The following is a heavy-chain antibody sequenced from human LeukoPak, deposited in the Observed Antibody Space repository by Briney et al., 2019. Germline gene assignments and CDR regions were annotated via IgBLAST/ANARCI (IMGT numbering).Heavy chain of an antibody. Sequence: GGSLRLSCAASGFTFSDHYMDWVRQAPGKGLEWIGRIRSRANSYSTEYAASVKGRFTISRDDSKKSVFLQMNSLKTEDTAVYYCTRAASFYFDTSGYHFDYWGQGTLVSVSS. CDR2: IRSRANSYST. CDR3: TRAASFYFDTSGYHFDY. D-gene: IGHD3-22*01. CDR1: GFTFSDHY. J-gene: IGHJ4*02. V-gene: IGHV3-72*01.